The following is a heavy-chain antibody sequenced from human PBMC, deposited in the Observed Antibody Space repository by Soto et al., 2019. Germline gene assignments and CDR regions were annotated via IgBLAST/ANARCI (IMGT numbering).Heavy chain of an antibody. CDR1: GFTFSSYA. J-gene: IGHJ4*02. Sequence: GESLKISCAASGFTFSSYAMHWVRQAPGKGLEWVAVISYDGSNKYYADSVKGRFTISRDNSKNTLYLQMNSLRAEDTAVYYCARAGSACDYWGQGTLVTVSS. CDR2: ISYDGSNK. V-gene: IGHV3-30-3*01. CDR3: ARAGSACDY.